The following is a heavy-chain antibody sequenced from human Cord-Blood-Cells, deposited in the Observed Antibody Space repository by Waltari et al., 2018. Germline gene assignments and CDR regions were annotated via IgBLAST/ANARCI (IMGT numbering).Heavy chain of an antibody. J-gene: IGHJ4*02. CDR2: IIPILGIA. V-gene: IGHV1-69*09. CDR3: ARDSDY. CDR1: GGTFRSYA. Sequence: QVQLVQSGAEVKKPGSSVTVSCKASGGTFRSYAISWVRQAPGQGLGWRGRIIPILGIANFAQKFQGRVTITADKSTSTAYMELSSLRSEDTAVYYCARDSDYWGQGTLVTVSS.